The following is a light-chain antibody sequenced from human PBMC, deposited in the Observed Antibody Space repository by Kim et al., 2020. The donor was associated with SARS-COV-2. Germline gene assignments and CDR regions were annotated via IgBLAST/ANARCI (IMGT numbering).Light chain of an antibody. CDR1: QSVSSRF. V-gene: IGKV3-20*01. CDR2: GTS. J-gene: IGKJ4*01. CDR3: QLYVNSPPRVT. Sequence: EIVLTQSPGTLSLSPGERATLSCRASQSVSSRFLAWYQQKPGQAPRPLIYGTSSRATGITDSFSGTGSGTDFTLTISRLEPEDFAVYYCQLYVNSPPRVTFGGGTKVDIK.